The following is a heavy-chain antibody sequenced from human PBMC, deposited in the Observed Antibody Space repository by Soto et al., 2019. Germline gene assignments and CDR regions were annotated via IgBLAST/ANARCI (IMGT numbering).Heavy chain of an antibody. CDR2: ISGSGGST. D-gene: IGHD2-2*01. J-gene: IGHJ4*02. V-gene: IGHV3-23*01. CDR1: GFTFSSYA. CDR3: LIGYCSSTTCPTPVFAFEY. Sequence: PGGSLRLSCSASGFTFSSYAMSWVRQAPGKGLEWVSAISGSGGSTYYADSVKGRFTISRGNSKNTLYLQMNSLRAEDTAVYYCLIGYCSSTTCPTPVFAFEYWGQGTLVTVSS.